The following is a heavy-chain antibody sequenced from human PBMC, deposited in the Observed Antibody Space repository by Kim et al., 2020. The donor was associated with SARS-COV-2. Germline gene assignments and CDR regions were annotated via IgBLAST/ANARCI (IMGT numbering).Heavy chain of an antibody. D-gene: IGHD3-9*01. CDR1: GYTFTSYY. J-gene: IGHJ6*02. CDR2: INPSGGSS. Sequence: ASVKVSCKASGYTFTSYYMHGVRQAPGQGLEWMGLINPSGGSSSYAQKFQGRVTMIRDTSTSTVYMELSSLRSDDTAVYYCARDSSPRRYFVWLHPEGYYEYGMGICGPGTKFTASS. CDR3: ARDSSPRRYFVWLHPEGYYEYGMGI. V-gene: IGHV1-46*01.